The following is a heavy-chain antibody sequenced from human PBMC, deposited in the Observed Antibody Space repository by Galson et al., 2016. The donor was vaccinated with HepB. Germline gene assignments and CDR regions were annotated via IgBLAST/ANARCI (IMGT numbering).Heavy chain of an antibody. J-gene: IGHJ4*02. D-gene: IGHD5-24*01. V-gene: IGHV3-66*02. CDR2: IFSGGTT. CDR1: GFTVGNTY. CDR3: ARDSGYNEHGGFDD. Sequence: SLRLSCAASGFTVGNTYMSWVCQFPGKGLECVSVIFSGGTTFYADSVMGRFTISRDNSKNTLYLQMRNLRAEDSALYYCARDSGYNEHGGFDDWGQGTLVTVSS.